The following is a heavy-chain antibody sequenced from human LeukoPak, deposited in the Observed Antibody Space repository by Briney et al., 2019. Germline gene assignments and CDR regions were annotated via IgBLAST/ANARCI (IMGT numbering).Heavy chain of an antibody. D-gene: IGHD4-17*01. CDR1: GGSISSYY. CDR2: IYYSGST. V-gene: IGHV4-59*01. CDR3: ARSGYGDYNYYYYYMDV. J-gene: IGHJ6*03. Sequence: SETLSLTCTVSGGSISSYYWSWIRQPPGRGLEWIGYIYYSGSTNYNPSLKSRVTISVDTSKNQFSLKLSSVTAADTAVYYCARSGYGDYNYYYYYMDVWGKGTTVTISS.